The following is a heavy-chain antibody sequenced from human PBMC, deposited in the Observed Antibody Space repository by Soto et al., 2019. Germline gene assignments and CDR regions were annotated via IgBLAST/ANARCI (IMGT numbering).Heavy chain of an antibody. CDR1: GGSFSGYY. CDR2: INHSGST. J-gene: IGHJ6*03. V-gene: IGHV4-34*01. D-gene: IGHD3-3*01. Sequence: PSETLSLTCAVYGGSFSGYYWTWIRQPPGKGLEWIGEINHSGSTNYNPSLKSRVTISVDTSKNQFSLKLSSVTAADTAVYYCARAGITIFGVVARPYYYMDVWGKGTTVTVSS. CDR3: ARAGITIFGVVARPYYYMDV.